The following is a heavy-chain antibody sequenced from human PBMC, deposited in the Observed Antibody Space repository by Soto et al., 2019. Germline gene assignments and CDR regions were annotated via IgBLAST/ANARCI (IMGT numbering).Heavy chain of an antibody. CDR2: IIPILGIA. CDR1: GGTFSSYT. J-gene: IGHJ3*02. CDR3: ARKRYSSGWYDDQDAFDI. D-gene: IGHD6-19*01. V-gene: IGHV1-69*02. Sequence: ASVKVSCKASGGTFSSYTISWVRQAPGQGLEWMGRIIPILGIANYAQKFQGRVTITADKSTSTAYMELSSLRSEDTAVYYCARKRYSSGWYDDQDAFDIWGQGTMVTVSS.